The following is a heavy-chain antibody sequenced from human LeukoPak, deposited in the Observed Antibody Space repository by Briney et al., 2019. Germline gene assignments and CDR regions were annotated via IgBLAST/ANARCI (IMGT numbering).Heavy chain of an antibody. D-gene: IGHD2-2*01. CDR3: ARDRTYCSSSTCFFDY. CDR1: GFTFSSHW. V-gene: IGHV3-74*01. J-gene: IGHJ4*02. Sequence: GGSLRLSCAASGFTFSSHWMHWVRQAPGKGLVWISRIVSDGSGATYVDSVKGRFTTSRDNAKNTLYLQMNNLRAEDTAVYYCARDRTYCSSSTCFFDYWGQGTLVTVSS. CDR2: IVSDGSGA.